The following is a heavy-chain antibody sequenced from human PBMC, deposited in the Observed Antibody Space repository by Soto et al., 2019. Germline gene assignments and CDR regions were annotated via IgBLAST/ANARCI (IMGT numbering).Heavy chain of an antibody. CDR1: GFTFSSYA. D-gene: IGHD5-12*01. CDR2: ITGDGTNT. J-gene: IGHJ4*02. CDR3: ARGLSGYYGFDY. Sequence: GGSLRLSCPASGFTFSSYAMHWVRQVPGKGLVWASGITGDGTNTGYADSVKGRFTISRDNVKNTLYLQMNSLRAEDTAVYYCARGLSGYYGFDYWGQGTLVTAPQ. V-gene: IGHV3-74*01.